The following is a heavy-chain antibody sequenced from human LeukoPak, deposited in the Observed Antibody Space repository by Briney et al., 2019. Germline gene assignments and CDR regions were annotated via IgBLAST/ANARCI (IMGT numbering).Heavy chain of an antibody. CDR1: GFTFSSCG. V-gene: IGHV3-30*02. D-gene: IGHD3-22*01. J-gene: IGHJ4*02. Sequence: KSGGSLRLSCAASGFTFSSCGMHWVRQAPGKGLERVAFIRYDGTNKYYADSVKGRFTISRDNSKNTLYLQMNSLRAEDTAVFYCAKDLWYFDNTGYRYSFDYWGQGTLVTASS. CDR3: AKDLWYFDNTGYRYSFDY. CDR2: IRYDGTNK.